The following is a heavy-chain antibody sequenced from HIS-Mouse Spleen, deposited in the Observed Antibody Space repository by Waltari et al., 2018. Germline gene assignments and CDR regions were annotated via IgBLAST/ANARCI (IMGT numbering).Heavy chain of an antibody. V-gene: IGHV1-2*02. CDR3: AREYYYDSSATGY. D-gene: IGHD3-22*01. CDR2: INPNSGGT. J-gene: IGHJ4*02. CDR1: GYTFTGYY. Sequence: QVQLVQSGAEVKKPGASVKVSCKASGYTFTGYYMHWVRQAPGQGLEWRGWINPNSGGTNYAQKFTGRVTMTRDTSISTAYMELSRLRSDDTAVYYCAREYYYDSSATGYWGQGTLVTVSS.